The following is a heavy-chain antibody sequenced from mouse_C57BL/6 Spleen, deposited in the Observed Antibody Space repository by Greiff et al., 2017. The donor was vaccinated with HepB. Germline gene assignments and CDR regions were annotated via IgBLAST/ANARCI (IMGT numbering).Heavy chain of an antibody. CDR2: IYPGSGNT. V-gene: IGHV1-66*01. D-gene: IGHD2-3*01. Sequence: VQLQQSGPELVKPGASVKISCKASGYSFTSYYIHWVKQRPGQGLEWIGWIYPGSGNTKYNEKFKGKATLTADTSSSTAYMQLSSLTSEDSAVYYCARDDGLWFAYWGQGTLVTVSA. CDR1: GYSFTSYY. CDR3: ARDDGLWFAY. J-gene: IGHJ3*01.